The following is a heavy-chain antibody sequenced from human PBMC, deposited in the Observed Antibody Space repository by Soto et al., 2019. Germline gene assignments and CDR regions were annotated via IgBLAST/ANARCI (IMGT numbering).Heavy chain of an antibody. CDR3: ARDTSAMAEYYYYGMDV. Sequence: PGGSLRLSCAASGFTFSSYSMNWVRQAPGKGLEWVSYISSSSSTIYYADSVKGRFTISRDNAKNSLYLQMNSLRDEDTAVYYCARDTSAMAEYYYYGMDVWGQGTTVTVSS. CDR2: ISSSSSTI. J-gene: IGHJ6*02. CDR1: GFTFSSYS. V-gene: IGHV3-48*02. D-gene: IGHD5-18*01.